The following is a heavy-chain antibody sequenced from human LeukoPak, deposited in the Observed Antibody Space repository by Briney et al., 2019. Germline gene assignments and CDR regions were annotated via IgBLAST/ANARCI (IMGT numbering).Heavy chain of an antibody. V-gene: IGHV1-69*01. D-gene: IGHD1-20*01. Sequence: SVKVSCKASGGTFSSYAISWVRRAPGQGLEWMGGIIPILGTANYAQKFQGRVTITADESTSTAYMELSSLRSGDTAVYYCASLTGTTRGGYYYYYGMDVWGKGTTVTVSS. CDR3: ASLTGTTRGGYYYYYGMDV. CDR2: IIPILGTA. CDR1: GGTFSSYA. J-gene: IGHJ6*04.